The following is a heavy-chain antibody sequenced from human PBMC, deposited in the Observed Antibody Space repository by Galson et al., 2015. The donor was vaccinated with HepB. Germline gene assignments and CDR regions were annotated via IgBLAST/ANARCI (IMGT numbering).Heavy chain of an antibody. CDR1: GDSVSSTSAA. CDR3: ARDPGYCSGGSCSSGPSDAFDI. Sequence: CAISGDSVSSTSAAWNWIRQSPSRGLEWLGRTYYRSKWHNDYAVSVKSRITINPDTSKNQFSLQLNSVTPEDTAVYYCARDPGYCSGGSCSSGPSDAFDIWGQGTMVTVSS. CDR2: TYYRSKWHN. V-gene: IGHV6-1*01. J-gene: IGHJ3*02. D-gene: IGHD2-15*01.